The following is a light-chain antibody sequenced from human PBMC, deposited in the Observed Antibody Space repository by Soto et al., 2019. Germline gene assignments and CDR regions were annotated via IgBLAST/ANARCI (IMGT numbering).Light chain of an antibody. CDR3: SSFTNNNTPHVV. J-gene: IGLJ2*01. CDR2: GVY. CDR1: DSDVGGYNY. Sequence: QSALTQPASVSGSPGQSITISCTGTDSDVGGYNYVSWYQQHPGKAPKLMIYGVYNRPSGVSNRFSGSKSGNTASLTISGLQADDDADYYCSSFTNNNTPHVVFGGGTKLTVL. V-gene: IGLV2-14*01.